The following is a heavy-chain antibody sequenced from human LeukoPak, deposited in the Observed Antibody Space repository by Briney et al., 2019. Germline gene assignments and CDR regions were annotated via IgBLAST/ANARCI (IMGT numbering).Heavy chain of an antibody. CDR2: IRHDGSNI. D-gene: IGHD3-3*01. V-gene: IGHV3-30*02. CDR3: AKGTSTYYDFWSGYYREGDFDY. Sequence: GGSLRLSCAASGFTFSNYAMHWVRQAPGKGLEWVAFIRHDGSNIYYAGSVKGRFTISRDNSKNTLYLQMNSLRAEDTAVYYCAKGTSTYYDFWSGYYREGDFDYWGQGTLVTVSS. J-gene: IGHJ4*02. CDR1: GFTFSNYA.